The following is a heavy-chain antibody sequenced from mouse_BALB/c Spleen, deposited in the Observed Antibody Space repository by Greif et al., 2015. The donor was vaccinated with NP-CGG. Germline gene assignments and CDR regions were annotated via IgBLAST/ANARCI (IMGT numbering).Heavy chain of an antibody. J-gene: IGHJ3*01. CDR2: INPYNDGT. CDR1: GYTFTSYV. Sequence: VQLKESGPELVKPGASVKMSCKASGYTFTSYVMHWVKQKPGQGLEWIGYINPYNDGTKYNEKFKGKATLTSDKSSSTAYMELSSLTSEDSAVYYCARKGLNWAFAYWGQGTLVTVSA. D-gene: IGHD4-1*01. V-gene: IGHV1-14*01. CDR3: ARKGLNWAFAY.